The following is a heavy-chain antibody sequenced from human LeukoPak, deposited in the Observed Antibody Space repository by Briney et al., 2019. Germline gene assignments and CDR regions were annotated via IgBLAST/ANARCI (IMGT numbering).Heavy chain of an antibody. V-gene: IGHV4-34*01. Sequence: PSVTLSLTCAVYGGSFSGYYWSWIRQPPGKGLEWIGEINHSGSTNYNPSLKSRVTISVDTSKNQFSLKLSSVTAADTAVYYCARLPMVRGVIPTIDIWGQGTMVTVSS. J-gene: IGHJ3*02. CDR1: GGSFSGYY. CDR2: INHSGST. CDR3: ARLPMVRGVIPTIDI. D-gene: IGHD3-10*01.